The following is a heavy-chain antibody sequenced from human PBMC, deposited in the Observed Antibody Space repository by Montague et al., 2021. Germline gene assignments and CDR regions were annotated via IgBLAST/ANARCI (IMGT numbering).Heavy chain of an antibody. CDR2: IHYTGST. J-gene: IGHJ6*03. Sequence: SETLSLTCTVSGDSISGYYWIWIRQPQGKGLEWIGYIHYTGSTDYNPSLKNRVTISVDTSKQLFSLRLNSVTAADTAIYYCAIWRGGDHSEDYHYYMDVWGKGATVAVSS. V-gene: IGHV4-59*01. CDR3: AIWRGGDHSEDYHYYMDV. D-gene: IGHD2-21*02. CDR1: GDSISGYY.